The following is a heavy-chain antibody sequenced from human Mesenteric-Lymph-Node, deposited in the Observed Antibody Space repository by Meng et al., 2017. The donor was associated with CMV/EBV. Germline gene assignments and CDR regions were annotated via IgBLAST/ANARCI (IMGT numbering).Heavy chain of an antibody. CDR3: ASLTYSGPNWFDP. CDR2: AQFDERSY. Sequence: GESLKISCATSGFSFSSYGMHWVRQAPDKGLEWVAFAQFDERSYYYEDSVKGRFTVSRDTSKNTLYLQMNSLRAEDTAVYYCASLTYSGPNWFDPWGQGTLVTVSS. J-gene: IGHJ5*02. D-gene: IGHD5-12*01. V-gene: IGHV3-30*02. CDR1: GFSFSSYG.